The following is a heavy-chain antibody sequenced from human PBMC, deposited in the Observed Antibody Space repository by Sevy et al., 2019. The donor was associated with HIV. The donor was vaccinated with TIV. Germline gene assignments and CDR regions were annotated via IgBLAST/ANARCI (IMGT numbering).Heavy chain of an antibody. CDR1: GYTLSEAS. Sequence: ASVKVSCKVPGYTLSEASMHWVRQAPGKGLEWMGGFVPEDGKIVYAQNFQGRVTVAEDTLTDTAYLEVTNLRSEDTATYFCVIGDTPRLTGSGTRLKDQSLNYFHFWGQGTLVTVSS. V-gene: IGHV1-24*01. J-gene: IGHJ4*02. D-gene: IGHD2-2*01. CDR3: VIGDTPRLTGSGTRLKDQSLNYFHF. CDR2: FVPEDGKI.